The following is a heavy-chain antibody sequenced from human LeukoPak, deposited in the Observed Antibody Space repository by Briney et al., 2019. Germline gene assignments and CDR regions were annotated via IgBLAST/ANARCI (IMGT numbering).Heavy chain of an antibody. CDR2: IYYSGST. CDR1: GGSISSYY. D-gene: IGHD3-3*01. CDR3: ARGDGGPYYDFWSGYPDNWFDP. V-gene: IGHV4-59*01. Sequence: ETLSLTCTVSGGSISSYYWSWIRQPPGKGLEWIGYIYYSGSTNYNPSLKSRVTISVDTSKNQFSLKLSSVTAADTAVYYCARGDGGPYYDFWSGYPDNWFDPWGQGTLVTVSS. J-gene: IGHJ5*02.